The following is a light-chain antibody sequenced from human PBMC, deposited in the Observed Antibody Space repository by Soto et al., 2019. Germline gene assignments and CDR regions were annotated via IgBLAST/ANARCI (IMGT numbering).Light chain of an antibody. J-gene: IGKJ4*01. Sequence: EIVLTQSPGTLSLSPGERATLSCRASQSVSSSYLAWYQQKPGQAPRLLIYGASSRATGIPDRFSGSGSGTGFTLTIGRLEPEVLAVFYCQQYGSSPPITFGGVTKVEIK. CDR1: QSVSSSY. CDR2: GAS. CDR3: QQYGSSPPIT. V-gene: IGKV3-20*01.